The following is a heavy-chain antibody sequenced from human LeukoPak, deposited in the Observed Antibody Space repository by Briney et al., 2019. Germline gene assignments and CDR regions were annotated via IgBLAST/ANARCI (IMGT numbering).Heavy chain of an antibody. CDR1: GGTFSSYA. CDR3: ARAVGYYYYYMDV. CDR2: NIPVFGTA. Sequence: SVKVSCKASGGTFSSYAISWVRQAPGQGLEWMGGNIPVFGTANYAQKFQGRVTITADKSTSTAYMELSSLRSEDTAVYYCARAVGYYYYYMDVWGKGTTVTVSS. V-gene: IGHV1-69*06. D-gene: IGHD2-15*01. J-gene: IGHJ6*03.